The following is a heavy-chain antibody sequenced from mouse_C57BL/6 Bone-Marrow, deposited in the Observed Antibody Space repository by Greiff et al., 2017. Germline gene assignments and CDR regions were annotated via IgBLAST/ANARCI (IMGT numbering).Heavy chain of an antibody. Sequence: QVQLQQSGTELVKPGASVKLSCKASGYTFTSYWMHWVKQRPGQGLEWIGNINPSNGGTNYNEKFKSKATLTVDKSSSTAYMQLDSLTSEASAVYYCARSTSYSNWNYFDYWGQGTTLTVSS. CDR1: GYTFTSYW. CDR2: INPSNGGT. J-gene: IGHJ2*01. CDR3: ARSTSYSNWNYFDY. D-gene: IGHD2-5*01. V-gene: IGHV1-53*01.